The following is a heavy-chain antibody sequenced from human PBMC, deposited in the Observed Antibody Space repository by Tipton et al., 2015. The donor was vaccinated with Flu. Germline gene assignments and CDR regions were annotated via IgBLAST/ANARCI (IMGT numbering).Heavy chain of an antibody. CDR2: IYASGDT. Sequence: TLSLTCTVSGDSMSTYYWSWIRQPAGKELEWIGRIYASGDTNYNPSLRSRVSMSLDMSKAQFSLRLSSVTAADTAVYYCAGKRFRGSDNYYYVDALDIWGQGTLVSVSS. J-gene: IGHJ3*02. CDR3: AGKRFRGSDNYYYVDALDI. D-gene: IGHD3-22*01. CDR1: GDSMSTYY. V-gene: IGHV4-4*07.